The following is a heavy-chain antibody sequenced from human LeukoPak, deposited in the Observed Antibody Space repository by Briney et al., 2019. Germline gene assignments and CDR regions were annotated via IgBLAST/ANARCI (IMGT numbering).Heavy chain of an antibody. CDR2: ISAYNGNT. CDR1: GYTFTSYG. V-gene: IGHV1-18*01. CDR3: ARGTKGYSSSLYYYYGMDV. J-gene: IGHJ6*02. Sequence: ASVKVSCKASGYTFTSYGISWVRQAPGQGLEWMGWISAYNGNTNYAQKPQGRVTMTTDTSTSTAYMELRSLRSDDTAVYYCARGTKGYSSSLYYYYGMDVWGQGTTVTVSS. D-gene: IGHD6-19*01.